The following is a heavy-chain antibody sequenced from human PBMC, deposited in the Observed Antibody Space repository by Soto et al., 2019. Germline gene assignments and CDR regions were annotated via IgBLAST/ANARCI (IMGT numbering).Heavy chain of an antibody. CDR2: ITLIFGTA. CDR1: GGTSSSNA. CDR3: ARSVVPAAIGFGYYYYGMDV. V-gene: IGHV1-69*13. D-gene: IGHD2-2*02. Sequence: SVKVSCKASGGTSSSNAISWVRQAPGQGLEWLGGITLIFGTANYAQKFQGRVTITADESTNTAYMELSSLRSEDTAVYYCARSVVPAAIGFGYYYYGMDVWGQGNKVTVS. J-gene: IGHJ6*02.